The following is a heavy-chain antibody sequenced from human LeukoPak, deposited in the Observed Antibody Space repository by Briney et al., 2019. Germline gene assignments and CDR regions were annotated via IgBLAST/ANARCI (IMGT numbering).Heavy chain of an antibody. CDR3: AKDRYIAVAGKGVEKYNWFDP. D-gene: IGHD6-19*01. CDR2: ISGSGGST. V-gene: IGHV3-23*01. Sequence: GGSLRLSCAASGFTFSSYAMSWVRQAPGKGLEWVSAISGSGGSTYYADSVKGRFTISRDNPKNTLYLQMNSLRAEDTAVYYCAKDRYIAVAGKGVEKYNWFDPWGQGTLVTVSS. J-gene: IGHJ5*02. CDR1: GFTFSSYA.